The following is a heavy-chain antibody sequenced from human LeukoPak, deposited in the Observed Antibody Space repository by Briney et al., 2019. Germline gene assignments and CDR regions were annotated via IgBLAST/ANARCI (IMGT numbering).Heavy chain of an antibody. CDR1: GYTFTSYG. CDR2: ISAYNGNT. V-gene: IGHV1-18*04. Sequence: ASVKVSCKASGYTFTSYGISWVRQAPGQALEWMGWISAYNGNTNYAQKLQGRVTMTTDTSTSTAYMELRSLRSDDTAVYYCARDWSGDIVAATAFDYWGQGTLVTVSS. CDR3: ARDWSGDIVAATAFDY. D-gene: IGHD6-13*01. J-gene: IGHJ4*02.